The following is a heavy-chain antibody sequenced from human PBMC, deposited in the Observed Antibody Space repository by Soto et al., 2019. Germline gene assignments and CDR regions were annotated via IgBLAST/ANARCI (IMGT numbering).Heavy chain of an antibody. D-gene: IGHD2-2*01. CDR3: ARLAVVPSALDP. Sequence: PSETLSLTCDVSGVSISSSHWWCWLRQPPGKGLEWIGEVYHSGSANYNPSLKSRVSMSVDKSKNQFSLRLTSVTAADTALYFCARLAVVPSALDPWGPGTLVTVYS. CDR2: VYHSGSA. CDR1: GVSISSSHW. V-gene: IGHV4-4*02. J-gene: IGHJ5*02.